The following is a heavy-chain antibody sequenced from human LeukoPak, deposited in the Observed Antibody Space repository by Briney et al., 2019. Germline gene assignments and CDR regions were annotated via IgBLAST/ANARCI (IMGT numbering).Heavy chain of an antibody. Sequence: SETLSLTCTVSGGSISTFYWSWIRQPPGKGLEWIAYISHSGSTSYNPFLKSRVVMSVDTSKNQFSLKLSSVTAADTAVYYCARLLGGWYMAVDYWGQGTLVTVSS. J-gene: IGHJ4*02. D-gene: IGHD6-19*01. CDR3: ARLLGGWYMAVDY. CDR2: ISHSGST. CDR1: GGSISTFY. V-gene: IGHV4-59*08.